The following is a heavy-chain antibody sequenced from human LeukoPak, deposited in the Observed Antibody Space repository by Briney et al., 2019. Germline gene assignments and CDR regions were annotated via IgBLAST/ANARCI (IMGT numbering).Heavy chain of an antibody. CDR1: GFTFSSYA. D-gene: IGHD3-3*01. Sequence: GRSLRLSCAASGFTFSSYAMHWVRQAPGKGLEWVAVISYDGSNKYYADSVKGRFTISRDNSKNTLYLQMNSLRAEDTAVYYCARDLDYDFWSGYFDYWGQGTLVTVSS. V-gene: IGHV3-30*04. J-gene: IGHJ4*02. CDR3: ARDLDYDFWSGYFDY. CDR2: ISYDGSNK.